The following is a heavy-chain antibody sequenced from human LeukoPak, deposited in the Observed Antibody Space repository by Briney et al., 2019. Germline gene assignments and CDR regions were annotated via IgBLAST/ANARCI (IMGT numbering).Heavy chain of an antibody. J-gene: IGHJ4*02. CDR1: GFTFSGSA. D-gene: IGHD3-3*01. Sequence: PGGSLRLSCAASGFTFSGSAMHWVRQASGKGLEWVGRIRSKANSYATAYAASVKGRFTISGDDSKNTAYLQMNSLKTEDAAVYYCTRFRSTQVEYYFDYWGQGTLVTVSS. CDR2: IRSKANSYAT. V-gene: IGHV3-73*01. CDR3: TRFRSTQVEYYFDY.